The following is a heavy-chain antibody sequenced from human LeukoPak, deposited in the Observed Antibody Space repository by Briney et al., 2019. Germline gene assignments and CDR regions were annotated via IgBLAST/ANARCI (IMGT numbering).Heavy chain of an antibody. J-gene: IGHJ4*02. CDR2: IKEDGSER. Sequence: GSLSLSCAASGFTFIHYWMTWVRQAPGKGLEWVANIKEDGSERYYVDSVKGRFTISRDNAKNSVYLQMASLRAEDTAVYYCARTSGGRLAVAVDSWGQGTLVTVSS. D-gene: IGHD6-19*01. V-gene: IGHV3-7*05. CDR1: GFTFIHYW. CDR3: ARTSGGRLAVAVDS.